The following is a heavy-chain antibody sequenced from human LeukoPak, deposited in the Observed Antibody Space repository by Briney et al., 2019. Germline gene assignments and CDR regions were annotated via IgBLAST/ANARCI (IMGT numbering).Heavy chain of an antibody. J-gene: IGHJ4*02. CDR1: RYSFTSYW. D-gene: IGHD6-13*01. CDR2: IYPGDSDT. CDR3: ARRYSSSWRFFDY. V-gene: IGHV5-51*01. Sequence: GESLKISCKGCRYSFTSYWIGWVRQMPGKGLEWMGIIYPGDSDTRYSPSFQGQVTISADKSISTAYLQWSSLKASDTAMYYCARRYSSSWRFFDYWGQGTLVTVSS.